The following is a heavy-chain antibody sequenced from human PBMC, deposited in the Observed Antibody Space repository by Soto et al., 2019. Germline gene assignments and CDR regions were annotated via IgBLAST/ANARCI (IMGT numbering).Heavy chain of an antibody. CDR1: GFTFSSYG. D-gene: IGHD3-22*01. Sequence: HPGGSLRLSCAASGFTFSSYGMHWVRQAPGKGLEWVAVISYDGSNKYYADSVKGRFTISRDNSKNTLYLQMNSLRAEDTAVYYCAKSQDYYDSSGYAPSSSGAVMDVWGQGTTVTVSS. CDR2: ISYDGSNK. J-gene: IGHJ6*02. V-gene: IGHV3-30*18. CDR3: AKSQDYYDSSGYAPSSSGAVMDV.